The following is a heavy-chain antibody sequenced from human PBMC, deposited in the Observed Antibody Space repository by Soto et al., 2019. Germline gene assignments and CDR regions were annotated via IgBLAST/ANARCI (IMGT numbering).Heavy chain of an antibody. V-gene: IGHV4-59*01. CDR2: IYYSGST. J-gene: IGHJ4*02. CDR3: ARSNPNYDILTGYVGAGDFDY. CDR1: GGSISSYY. D-gene: IGHD3-9*01. Sequence: SETLSLTCTVSGGSISSYYWSWIRQPPGKGLEWIGYIYYSGSTNYNPSLKSRVTISVDTSKNQFSLKLSSVTAADTAVYYCARSNPNYDILTGYVGAGDFDYWGQGTLVTVSS.